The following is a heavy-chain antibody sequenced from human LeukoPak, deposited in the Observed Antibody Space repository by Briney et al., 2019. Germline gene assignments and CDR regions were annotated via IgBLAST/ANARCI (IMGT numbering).Heavy chain of an antibody. D-gene: IGHD3-22*01. CDR2: IYYSGTT. Sequence: KPSETLSLTCTVSGGSISSHYWSWIRQPPGKGLEWVGYIYYSGTTNYNPSLKSRVTISVDTSKNQFSLKLSSVTAADTAVYYCARGGPGYSLRPRLYYFDYWGQGTLVTVSS. CDR3: ARGGPGYSLRPRLYYFDY. V-gene: IGHV4-59*11. J-gene: IGHJ4*02. CDR1: GGSISSHY.